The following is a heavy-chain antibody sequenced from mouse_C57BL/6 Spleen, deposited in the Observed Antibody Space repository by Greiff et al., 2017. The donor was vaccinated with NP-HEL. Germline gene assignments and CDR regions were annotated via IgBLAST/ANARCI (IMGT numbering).Heavy chain of an antibody. Sequence: VQLQQSGPGLVQPSQSLSITCTVSGFSLTSYGVHWVRQSPGKGLEWLGVIWSGGSTDYNAAFISRLSISKDNSKSQVFFKMNSLQADDTAIYYCARMYGNLAWFAYWGQGTLVTVSA. CDR3: ARMYGNLAWFAY. J-gene: IGHJ3*01. CDR2: IWSGGST. CDR1: GFSLTSYG. V-gene: IGHV2-2*01. D-gene: IGHD2-10*02.